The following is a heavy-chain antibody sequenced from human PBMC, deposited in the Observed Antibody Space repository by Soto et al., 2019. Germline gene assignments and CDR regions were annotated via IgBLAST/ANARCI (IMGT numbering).Heavy chain of an antibody. CDR2: TYYRSRWYS. CDR1: GDRVSSSSVD. V-gene: IGHV6-1*01. Sequence: SQTLSVTWVISGDRVSSSSVDWNWVRQSPSRGLEWLGRTYYRSRWYSDFAVSVRGRIVINADTSKNQFSLQLNSVTPEDTAVYFCARSEEDSDYYYYGLDVWGQGTTVTVSS. CDR3: ARSEEDSDYYYYGLDV. J-gene: IGHJ6*02. D-gene: IGHD2-15*01.